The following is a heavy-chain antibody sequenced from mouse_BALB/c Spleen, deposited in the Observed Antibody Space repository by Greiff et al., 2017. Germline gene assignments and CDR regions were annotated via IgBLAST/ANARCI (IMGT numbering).Heavy chain of an antibody. CDR3: TRSGSIRFAY. CDR2: IDPETGGT. V-gene: IGHV1-15*01. Sequence: VQVVESGAELVRPGASVTLSCKASGYTFTDYEMHWVKQTPVHGLEWIGAIDPETGGTAYNQKFKGKATLTADKSSSTAYMELRSLTSEDSAVYYCTRSGSIRFAYWGQGTLVTVSA. D-gene: IGHD3-1*01. J-gene: IGHJ3*01. CDR1: GYTFTDYE.